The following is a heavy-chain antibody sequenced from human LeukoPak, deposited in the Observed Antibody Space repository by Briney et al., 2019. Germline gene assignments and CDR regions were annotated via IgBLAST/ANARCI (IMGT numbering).Heavy chain of an antibody. CDR1: GYTFTGYY. CDR3: ARDTHQLPGPDY. J-gene: IGHJ4*02. D-gene: IGHD2-2*01. Sequence: ASVKVSCKASGYTFTGYYMHWVRQAPGQGLEWMGWINPNSGGTNYAQKFQGRVNMTRDTSISTAYMELSRLRSDDTAVYYCARDTHQLPGPDYWGQGTLVTVSS. CDR2: INPNSGGT. V-gene: IGHV1-2*02.